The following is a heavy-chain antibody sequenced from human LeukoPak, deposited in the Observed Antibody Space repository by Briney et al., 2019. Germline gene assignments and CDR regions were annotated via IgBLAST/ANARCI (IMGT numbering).Heavy chain of an antibody. CDR2: ISAYNGST. Sequence: ASVKVSCKASGYTFTSYGITWVRQVPGQGLEWMGWISAYNGSTTYAQKVQGRVTMTRDTSTSIAYMELRSLRSDDTAVYYCARSEQWLGGHNWFDPWGQGTLVTVSS. CDR1: GYTFTSYG. V-gene: IGHV1-18*01. D-gene: IGHD6-19*01. J-gene: IGHJ5*02. CDR3: ARSEQWLGGHNWFDP.